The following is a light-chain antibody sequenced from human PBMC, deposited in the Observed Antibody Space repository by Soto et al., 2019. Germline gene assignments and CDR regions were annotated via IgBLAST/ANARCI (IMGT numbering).Light chain of an antibody. CDR2: EGT. Sequence: QSALTQPASVSGSPGQSITISCTGTSSDVGSYNLVSWYQHRPGKAPKLMIYEGTKRPSGVSNRFSGSKSGNTASLTISGLQAEDEADYYCCSYASVSTLAFGGGTKLTVL. J-gene: IGLJ2*01. V-gene: IGLV2-23*01. CDR3: CSYASVSTLA. CDR1: SSDVGSYNL.